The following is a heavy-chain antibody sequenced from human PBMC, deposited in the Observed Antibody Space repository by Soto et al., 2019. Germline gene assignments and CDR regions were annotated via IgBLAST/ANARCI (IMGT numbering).Heavy chain of an antibody. CDR1: GFSFTNYG. CDR3: VKERDSTRDHGGGMDV. CDR2: IVGNGETT. J-gene: IGHJ6*02. V-gene: IGHV3-23*01. Sequence: EVQLLESGGGLVQPGGSLRLSCVASGFSFTNYGMNWVRQAPGKGLEWVSLIVGNGETTHTIDSLRGRFTISRDNSKNSVDLGMNSMRVEETAVYYCVKERDSTRDHGGGMDVWGQGTTVTVSS. D-gene: IGHD2-8*01.